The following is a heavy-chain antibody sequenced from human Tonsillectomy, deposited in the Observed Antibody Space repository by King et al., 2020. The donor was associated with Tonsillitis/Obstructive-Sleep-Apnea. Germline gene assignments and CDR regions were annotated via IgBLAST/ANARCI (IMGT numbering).Heavy chain of an antibody. CDR3: ARDPKSYCSSTSCYTKNEFDY. CDR1: GGTFSSYA. V-gene: IGHV1-69*01. CDR2: FIPIFCTA. J-gene: IGHJ4*02. D-gene: IGHD2-2*02. Sequence: QLVQSGAEVKKPGSSVKVSCKASGGTFSSYAISWVRHAPAHGLEWVGGFIPIFCTANYAQKFQGRVTITADDSTSTAYMELSSLRSEDTAVYYCARDPKSYCSSTSCYTKNEFDYWGQGTLVTVSS.